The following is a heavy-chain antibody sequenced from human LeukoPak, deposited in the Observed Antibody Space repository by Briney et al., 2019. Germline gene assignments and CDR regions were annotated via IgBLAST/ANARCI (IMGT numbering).Heavy chain of an antibody. Sequence: ASVKVSCKVSGYTLTELSMHWVRRAPGKGLEWMGGFDPEDGETIYAQKFQGRVTMTEDTSTDTAYMELSSLRSEDTAVYYCATSNIIAARLDDAFDIWGQGTMVTVSS. CDR2: FDPEDGET. CDR1: GYTLTELS. J-gene: IGHJ3*02. V-gene: IGHV1-24*01. D-gene: IGHD6-6*01. CDR3: ATSNIIAARLDDAFDI.